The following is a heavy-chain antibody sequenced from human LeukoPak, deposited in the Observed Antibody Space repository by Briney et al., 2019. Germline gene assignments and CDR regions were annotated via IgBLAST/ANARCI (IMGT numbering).Heavy chain of an antibody. CDR3: AREVEWELGFDY. CDR1: GGSVSRDNYS. D-gene: IGHD1-26*01. J-gene: IGHJ4*02. V-gene: IGHV4-61*01. CDR2: ISYSGST. Sequence: SETLSLTCTVSGGSVSRDNYSWSWIRQPPGKGLEWIGYISYSGSTNYNPSLKSRVTISVDTSKNQFSLKLSSVTAADTAVYYCAREVEWELGFDYWGQGTLVTVSS.